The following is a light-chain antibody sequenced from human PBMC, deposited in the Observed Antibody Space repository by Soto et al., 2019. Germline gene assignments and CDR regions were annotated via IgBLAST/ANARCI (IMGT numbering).Light chain of an antibody. Sequence: QSVLTQPPSASGTPGQRVTISCSGSGSSIGTNTVNWYRQLPGTAPKLLIHGNNQRPSGVPDRFSGSKSGTSASLAISGLQSEDEADYYCAAWDGSLNNVLFGGGTKVTVL. CDR3: AAWDGSLNNVL. V-gene: IGLV1-44*01. CDR1: GSSIGTNT. CDR2: GNN. J-gene: IGLJ2*01.